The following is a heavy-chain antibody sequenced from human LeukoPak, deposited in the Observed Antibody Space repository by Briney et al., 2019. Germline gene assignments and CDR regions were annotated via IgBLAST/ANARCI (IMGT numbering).Heavy chain of an antibody. CDR3: ARHMMALYGSGSVDY. V-gene: IGHV4-39*01. CDR1: GFTFSSYE. Sequence: GSLRLSCAPSGFTFSSYEMNWVRQAPGKGLEWIGSMYYSGSTYYNPSLKSRVTISVDTSKNQFSLKLSSVTAADTAVYYCARHMMALYGSGSVDYWGRGTLVTVSS. CDR2: MYYSGST. D-gene: IGHD3-10*01. J-gene: IGHJ4*02.